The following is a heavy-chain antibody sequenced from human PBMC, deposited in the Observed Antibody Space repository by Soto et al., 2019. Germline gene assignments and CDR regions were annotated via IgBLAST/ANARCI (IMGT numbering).Heavy chain of an antibody. V-gene: IGHV4-59*08. Sequence: PSETLSLTCTVSGGSISSYYWSWIRQPPGKGLEWIGYIYYSGSTNYNPSLKSRVTISVDTSKNQFSLKLSSVTAADTAVYYCARLDQYSSGWPRLDYWGQGTLVTFSS. D-gene: IGHD6-19*01. J-gene: IGHJ4*02. CDR1: GGSISSYY. CDR3: ARLDQYSSGWPRLDY. CDR2: IYYSGST.